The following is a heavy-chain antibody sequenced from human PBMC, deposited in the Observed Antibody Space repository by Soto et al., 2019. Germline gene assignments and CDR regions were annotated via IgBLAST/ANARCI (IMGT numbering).Heavy chain of an antibody. CDR3: ARAPQHIVVVTALRGHFDR. Sequence: SETLSLTCTVSGGPISTGGYYWTWIRHHPGNGLEWIGCIYYSANTYYTPSLKSRLTIPVDTSKNQFSLKADSVTAADTAVYYCARAPQHIVVVTALRGHFDRRTQGTSVTVPS. V-gene: IGHV4-31*03. J-gene: IGHJ4*02. D-gene: IGHD2-21*02. CDR2: IYYSANT. CDR1: GGPISTGGYY.